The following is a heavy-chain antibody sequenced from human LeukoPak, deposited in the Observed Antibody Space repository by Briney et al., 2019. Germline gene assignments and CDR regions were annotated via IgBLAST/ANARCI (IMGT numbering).Heavy chain of an antibody. V-gene: IGHV3-30*02. D-gene: IGHD1-26*01. CDR2: IRYDGSNK. CDR1: GFTFSSYG. Sequence: PGGSLRLSCAASGFTFSSYGMHWVRQAPGKGLEWVAFIRYDGSNKYYADSVKGRFTISSDNSKNTLYLQMNSLRAEDTAVYYCAKVGVSGSYEEYYYYYMDVWGKGTTVTVSS. J-gene: IGHJ6*03. CDR3: AKVGVSGSYEEYYYYYMDV.